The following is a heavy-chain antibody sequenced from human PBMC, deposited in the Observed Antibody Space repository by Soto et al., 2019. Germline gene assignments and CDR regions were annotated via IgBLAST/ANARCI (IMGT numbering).Heavy chain of an antibody. CDR3: ARGSKYDFWSGYYQNWFDP. V-gene: IGHV4-30-2*01. CDR1: GGSISSGGYS. Sequence: SETLSLTCAVSGGSISSGGYSWSWIRQPPGKGLEWIGYIYHSGSTYYNPSLKSRVTISVDRSKNQFSLKLSSVTAADTAVYYCARGSKYDFWSGYYQNWFDPWGQGTLVTVSS. D-gene: IGHD3-3*01. J-gene: IGHJ5*02. CDR2: IYHSGST.